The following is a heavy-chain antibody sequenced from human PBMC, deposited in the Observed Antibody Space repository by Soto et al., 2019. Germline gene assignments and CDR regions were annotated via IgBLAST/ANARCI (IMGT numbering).Heavy chain of an antibody. CDR1: GFTFSSYG. J-gene: IGHJ4*02. CDR2: ISYDGSNK. Sequence: QVQLVESGGGVVQPGRSLRLSCAASGFTFSSYGMHLVRQAPGKGLEWVAVISYDGSNKYYADSVKGRFTISRDNSKNTLYLQMNSLRAEDTAVYYCAKGAYSGSYVDYWGQGTLVTVSS. V-gene: IGHV3-30*18. CDR3: AKGAYSGSYVDY. D-gene: IGHD1-26*01.